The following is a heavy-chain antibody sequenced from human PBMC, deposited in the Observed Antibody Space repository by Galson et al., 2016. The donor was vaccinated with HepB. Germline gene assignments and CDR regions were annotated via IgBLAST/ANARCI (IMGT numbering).Heavy chain of an antibody. V-gene: IGHV3-48*02. CDR1: GFNFSSYS. CDR3: ARDWPYERSLYDYYGMDV. D-gene: IGHD2/OR15-2a*01. CDR2: ISSSSSTI. J-gene: IGHJ6*02. Sequence: SLRLSCAASGFNFSSYSMNWVRQAPGKGLEWVSYISSSSSTIYYADSVKGRFTISRNNAKNSLYLQMNSLIDEDTAVYYYARDWPYERSLYDYYGMDVWGQGTTVTVSS.